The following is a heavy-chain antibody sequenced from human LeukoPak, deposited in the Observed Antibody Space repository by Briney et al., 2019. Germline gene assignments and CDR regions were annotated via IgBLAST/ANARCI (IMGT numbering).Heavy chain of an antibody. D-gene: IGHD6-19*01. CDR1: GYTFTSYY. Sequence: AASVKVSCKASGYTFTSYYMHWVRQAPGQGLGWMGIINPSGGSTSYAQKFQGRVTMTRDTSTSTVYMELSSLRSEDTAVYYCAREGAIIAVAGTGFDYWGQGTLVTVSS. CDR3: AREGAIIAVAGTGFDY. CDR2: INPSGGST. V-gene: IGHV1-46*03. J-gene: IGHJ4*02.